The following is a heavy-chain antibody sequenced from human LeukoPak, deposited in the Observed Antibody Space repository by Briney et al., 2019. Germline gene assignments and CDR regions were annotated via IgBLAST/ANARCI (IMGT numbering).Heavy chain of an antibody. CDR3: ARDVRDSSGYYLRAFGY. CDR1: GGSFSGYY. D-gene: IGHD3-22*01. V-gene: IGHV4-34*01. J-gene: IGHJ4*02. CDR2: IHYSGST. Sequence: SETLSLTCAVYGGSFSGYYWSWIRQPPGKGLEWIGGIHYSGSTYYYPSLKSRVTISVDTSKNQFSLKLSSVTAADTAVYYCARDVRDSSGYYLRAFGYWGQGTLVTVPS.